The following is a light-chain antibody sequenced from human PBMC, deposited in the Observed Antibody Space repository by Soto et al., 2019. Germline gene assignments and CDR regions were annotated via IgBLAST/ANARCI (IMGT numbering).Light chain of an antibody. V-gene: IGLV3-21*02. CDR3: QVRGSSSDHRHV. Sequence: SYDLTQPPSVSVAPGQTARITCGGNNIGYKSVHWYQQKPGQAPVLVVSDDSDRPSGIPERFSGSNSGNVATLTISGVEAGDEADYYCQVRGSSSDHRHVFGTGTKVTV. CDR1: NIGYKS. CDR2: DDS. J-gene: IGLJ1*01.